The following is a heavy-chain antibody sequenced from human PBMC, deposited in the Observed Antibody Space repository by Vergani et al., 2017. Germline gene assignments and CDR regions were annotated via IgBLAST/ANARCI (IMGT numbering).Heavy chain of an antibody. Sequence: EVHLLESGGGLVQSGGSLRLSCAASGFTFSSYGMTWVRQAPGKGLECVSNIHGRGGSTYYADSVKGRFTISRDNSKNTLFLQMNSLRVEDTAVYYCATFRYCSDINCPRDYWGQGTQVTVSS. J-gene: IGHJ4*02. CDR1: GFTFSSYG. CDR3: ATFRYCSDINCPRDY. V-gene: IGHV3-23*01. D-gene: IGHD2-15*01. CDR2: IHGRGGST.